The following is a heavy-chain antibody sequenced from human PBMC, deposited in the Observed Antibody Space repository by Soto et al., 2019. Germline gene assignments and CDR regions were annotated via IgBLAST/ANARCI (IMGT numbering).Heavy chain of an antibody. CDR2: ISGSGGGT. V-gene: IGHV3-23*01. D-gene: IGHD6-13*01. J-gene: IGHJ4*02. Sequence: EVQLLESGGGLVQPGGSLRLSCAASGFTFTNYAMSWVRQAPGKGLEWVSSISGSGGGTYYADSVKGRFTISRDNSKNTLFLNMNNLRVEDTAVYYCSTAHGYIDHFDYWGQGTLVT. CDR3: STAHGYIDHFDY. CDR1: GFTFTNYA.